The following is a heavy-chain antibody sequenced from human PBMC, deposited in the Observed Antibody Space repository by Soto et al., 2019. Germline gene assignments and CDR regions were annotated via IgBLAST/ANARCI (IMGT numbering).Heavy chain of an antibody. D-gene: IGHD6-13*01. Sequence: EVQLVESGGGLVQPGGSLRLSCEASGFTFSSYWMHWVRQAPGKGLVWVSRINSDGSSTTYADSVKGRFTISRDNAKNTLYLQMNSLRADDTAVDYCARDASTWYYYDYWGQGTLVTVSS. J-gene: IGHJ4*02. V-gene: IGHV3-74*01. CDR1: GFTFSSYW. CDR2: INSDGSST. CDR3: ARDASTWYYYDY.